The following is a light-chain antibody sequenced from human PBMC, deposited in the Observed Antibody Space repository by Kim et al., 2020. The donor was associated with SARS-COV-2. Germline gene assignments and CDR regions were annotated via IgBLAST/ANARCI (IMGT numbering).Light chain of an antibody. CDR2: NVN. CDR1: SNDVGAYDH. V-gene: IGLV2-14*04. Sequence: GQSITISCTGSSNDVGAYDHVSWYQQHPDQVPKLLIFNVNGRPSGVSSRFSGSKSGNTASLTISDLQTEDEADYYCSSYATSTTWVFGGGTKVTVL. J-gene: IGLJ3*02. CDR3: SSYATSTTWV.